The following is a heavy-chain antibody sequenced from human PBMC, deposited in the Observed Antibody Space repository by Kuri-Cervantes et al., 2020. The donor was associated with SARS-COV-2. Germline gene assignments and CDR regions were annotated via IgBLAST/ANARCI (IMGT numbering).Heavy chain of an antibody. J-gene: IGHJ4*02. CDR2: IKPSGGST. CDR3: ARSPSNGDYDGWFDY. CDR1: GYTFTSYY. Sequence: ASVKVSCKASGYTFTSYYMHWVRQAPGQGLEWMGIIKPSGGSTSYAQRFQGRVTMTRDTSTSTVYMELSSLRSEDTAVYYCARSPSNGDYDGWFDYWGQGTLVTVSS. D-gene: IGHD4-17*01. V-gene: IGHV1-46*01.